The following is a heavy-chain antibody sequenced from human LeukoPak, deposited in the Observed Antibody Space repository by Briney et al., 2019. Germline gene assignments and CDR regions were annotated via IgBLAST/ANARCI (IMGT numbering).Heavy chain of an antibody. CDR3: ARGRSGSYYYYGMDV. D-gene: IGHD1-26*01. Sequence: GASVKVSCKASGGTFSSYAITWVRQAPGQGLEWMGGIIPIFGTANYAQKFQGRVTITADESTSTAYMELSSLRSEDTAVYYCARGRSGSYYYYGMDVWGQGTTVTVSS. CDR2: IIPIFGTA. J-gene: IGHJ6*02. CDR1: GGTFSSYA. V-gene: IGHV1-69*13.